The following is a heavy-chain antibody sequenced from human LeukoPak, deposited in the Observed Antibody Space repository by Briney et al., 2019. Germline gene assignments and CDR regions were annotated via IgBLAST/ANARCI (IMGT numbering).Heavy chain of an antibody. CDR2: MNPNSGNT. CDR1: GYTFTSYG. CDR3: ARTEVLRYFDWFSGAFDI. J-gene: IGHJ3*02. D-gene: IGHD3-9*01. Sequence: ASVKVSCKASGYTFTSYGISWVRQAPGQGLEWMGWMNPNSGNTGYAQKFQGRVTMTRNTSISTAYMELSSLRSEDTAVYYCARTEVLRYFDWFSGAFDIWGQGTMVTVSS. V-gene: IGHV1-8*02.